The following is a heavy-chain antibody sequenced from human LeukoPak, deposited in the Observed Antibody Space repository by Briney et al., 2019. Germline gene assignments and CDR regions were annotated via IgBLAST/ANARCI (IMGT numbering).Heavy chain of an antibody. D-gene: IGHD4-11*01. CDR1: GYTFTSYD. J-gene: IGHJ6*03. CDR2: MNPNSGNT. Sequence: ASVTVSCKASGYTFTSYDINWVRQAPGQGLEWMGWMNPNSGNTGYAQKFQGRVTMTRNTSISTAYMELSSLRSEDTAVYYCARGLRTVRTPNSFYYYYMDVWGKGTTVTVSS. V-gene: IGHV1-8*01. CDR3: ARGLRTVRTPNSFYYYYMDV.